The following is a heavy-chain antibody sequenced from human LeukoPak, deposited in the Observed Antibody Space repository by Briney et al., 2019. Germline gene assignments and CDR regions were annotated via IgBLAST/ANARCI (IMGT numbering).Heavy chain of an antibody. D-gene: IGHD3-22*01. V-gene: IGHV6-1*01. CDR2: TYYRSKWYN. CDR3: ARAPTYYYDSSGYFESSGFDP. CDR1: GDSVSSNSAA. Sequence: SQTLSLTCAISGDSVSSNSAAWNWIRQSPSRGLEWLGRTYYRSKWYNDYAVSVKSRITINPDTSKNQFSLQLNSVTPEDTAVYYCARAPTYYYDSSGYFESSGFDPWGQGTLVTVSS. J-gene: IGHJ5*02.